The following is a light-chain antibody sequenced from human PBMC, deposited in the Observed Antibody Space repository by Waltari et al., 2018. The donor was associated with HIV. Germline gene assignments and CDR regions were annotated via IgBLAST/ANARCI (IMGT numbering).Light chain of an antibody. V-gene: IGLV1-51*01. J-gene: IGLJ3*02. Sequence: QSSLTQPPSMSAAAGQKVTISCSGGLSNIGTNFVFWYQQIPPSAPNLLVSADNKRPSGIPDRISASKSGSSATLAITGLRAADEAIYYCATWDSRLPGWVFGGGTRLTV. CDR1: LSNIGTNF. CDR3: ATWDSRLPGWV. CDR2: ADN.